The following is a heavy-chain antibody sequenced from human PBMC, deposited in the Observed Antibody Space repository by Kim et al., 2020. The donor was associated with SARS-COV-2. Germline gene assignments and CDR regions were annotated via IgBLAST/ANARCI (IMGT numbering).Heavy chain of an antibody. D-gene: IGHD3-9*01. CDR3: ARGAYDILTGPTGHFDY. V-gene: IGHV4-38-2*02. Sequence: SETLSLTCTVSGYSISSGYYWGWIRQPPGKGLEWIGSIYHSGSTYYNPSLKSRVTISVDTSKNQFSLKLSSVTAADTAVYYCARGAYDILTGPTGHFDYWGQGTLVTVSA. CDR1: GYSISSGYY. CDR2: IYHSGST. J-gene: IGHJ4*02.